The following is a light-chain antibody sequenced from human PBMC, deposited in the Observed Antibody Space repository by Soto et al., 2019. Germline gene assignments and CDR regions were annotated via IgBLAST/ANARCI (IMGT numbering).Light chain of an antibody. V-gene: IGKV4-1*01. CDR1: QSVLYSSNNKNY. CDR2: WAS. CDR3: QQYSSTPRT. J-gene: IGKJ4*01. Sequence: DIVLTQSPDSLAVSLGEWATINCKSSQSVLYSSNNKNYLAWYQQKPGQPPKLLIYWASTRESGVPDRFSGSGSGTDFTLTISSLQAEDVAVYYCQQYSSTPRTFGGGTKVDIK.